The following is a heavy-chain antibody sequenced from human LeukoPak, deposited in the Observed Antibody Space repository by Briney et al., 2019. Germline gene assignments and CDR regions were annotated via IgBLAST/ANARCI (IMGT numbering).Heavy chain of an antibody. D-gene: IGHD6-19*01. CDR2: TSYSRTT. CDR3: AKLGHSDGWYLGVFDI. V-gene: IGHV4-59*08. CDR1: GGSITGHY. J-gene: IGHJ3*02. Sequence: PSETLSLTCAVSGGSITGHYWNWIRQTPGMRLEWIGYTSYSRTTIYNSYFKGRATMSIDTSKNQLYLNLTSVTATDTAVYYCAKLGHSDGWYLGVFDIWGQGTTVIVSS.